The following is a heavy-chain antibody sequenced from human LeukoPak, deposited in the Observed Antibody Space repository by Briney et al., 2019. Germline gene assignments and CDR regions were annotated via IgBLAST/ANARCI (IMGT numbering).Heavy chain of an antibody. D-gene: IGHD3-22*01. CDR3: ARRYYYYDSSGYYYHAFDI. V-gene: IGHV4-59*01. Sequence: SETLSLTRTVSGGSISSYYWSWIRQPPGKGLEWIGYIYYSGSTNYNPSLKSRVTISVDTSKNQFSLKLSSVTAADTAVYYCARRYYYYDSSGYYYHAFDIWGQGTMVTVSS. CDR2: IYYSGST. CDR1: GGSISSYY. J-gene: IGHJ3*02.